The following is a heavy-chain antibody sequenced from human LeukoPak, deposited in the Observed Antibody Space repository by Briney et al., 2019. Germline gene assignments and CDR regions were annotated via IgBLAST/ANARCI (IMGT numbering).Heavy chain of an antibody. D-gene: IGHD2-15*01. J-gene: IGHJ4*02. CDR1: GGSISSFSSY. CDR3: ARQGSAYYFDF. Sequence: NASETLSLTCSVSGGSISSFSSYWGWIRQPPGQGLEWIASVYYSGRANYSPSLKSRITISVDTSQNQFSLQLSSVTAADTAVYYCARQGSAYYFDFWGQGVLVTVSS. CDR2: VYYSGRA. V-gene: IGHV4-39*01.